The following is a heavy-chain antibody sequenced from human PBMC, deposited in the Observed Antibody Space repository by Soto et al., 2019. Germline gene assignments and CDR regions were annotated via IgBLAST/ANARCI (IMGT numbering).Heavy chain of an antibody. Sequence: ASVKVSCKASGYTFTSYDIYWVRQATGQGLEWVGWMNPNTGNSGYAQKFQGRVTMTSDTSISTAHMELSSLRSEDTAVYYCARRAETNGWNGFGADKYYFDFWGQGTLVTVSS. V-gene: IGHV1-8*01. CDR3: ARRAETNGWNGFGADKYYFDF. CDR2: MNPNTGNS. D-gene: IGHD1-1*01. CDR1: GYTFTSYD. J-gene: IGHJ4*02.